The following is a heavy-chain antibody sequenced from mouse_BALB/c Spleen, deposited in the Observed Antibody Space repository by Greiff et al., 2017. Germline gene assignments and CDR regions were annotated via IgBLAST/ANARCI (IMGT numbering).Heavy chain of an antibody. Sequence: EVQLVESGGGLVKPGGSLKLSCAASGFTFSSYAMSWVRQSPEKRLEWVAEISSGGSYTYYPDTVTGRSTVSRDNAKNTQFLELSSVRSEDTAMYNCARVSNWAGFAYWGQGTLVTVSA. CDR3: ARVSNWAGFAY. J-gene: IGHJ3*01. CDR1: GFTFSSYA. CDR2: ISSGGSYT. D-gene: IGHD2-5*01. V-gene: IGHV5-9-4*01.